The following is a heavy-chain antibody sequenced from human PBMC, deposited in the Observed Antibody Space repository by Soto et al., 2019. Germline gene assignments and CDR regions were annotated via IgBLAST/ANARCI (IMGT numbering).Heavy chain of an antibody. J-gene: IGHJ3*02. CDR1: GYTFTSYG. D-gene: IGHD6-6*01. Sequence: VQLVQSGAEVKKPGASVTVSCEASGYTFTSYGISWVRQAPGQGLEWMGWTSVYNGNTNYAQKLQGRVTMTTDTSTNTAYMDLRSLRSDDTAVYYCARRGPDSSSPLSNAFDIWGQGTMVTVSS. CDR2: TSVYNGNT. V-gene: IGHV1-18*01. CDR3: ARRGPDSSSPLSNAFDI.